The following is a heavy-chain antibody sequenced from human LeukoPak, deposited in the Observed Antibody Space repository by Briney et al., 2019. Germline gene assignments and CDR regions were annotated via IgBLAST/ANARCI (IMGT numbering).Heavy chain of an antibody. CDR2: ICSSSSYT. CDR1: GFTFSDYY. CDR3: AREGGNETPFDY. J-gene: IGHJ4*02. V-gene: IGHV3-11*06. D-gene: IGHD1-1*01. Sequence: GGSLTLSCAASGFTFSDYYMSWIRQAPGKGLEWVSYICSSSSYTNYADSVKGRFTISRDNAKNSLYLQMNSLRAEGTAVYYCAREGGNETPFDYWGQGTLVTVSS.